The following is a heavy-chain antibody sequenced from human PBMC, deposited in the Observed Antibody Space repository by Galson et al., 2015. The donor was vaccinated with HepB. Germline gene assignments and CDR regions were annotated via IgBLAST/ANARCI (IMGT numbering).Heavy chain of an antibody. CDR2: ISYDGSNK. CDR3: AKDFFPNLSAYPSLGY. D-gene: IGHD3-16*01. Sequence: SLRLSCAASGFTFSSYGMHWVRQAPGKGLEWVAVISYDGSNKYYADSVKGRFTISRDNSKNTLYLQMNSLRAEDTAVYYCAKDFFPNLSAYPSLGYWGQGTLVTVSS. CDR1: GFTFSSYG. J-gene: IGHJ4*02. V-gene: IGHV3-30*18.